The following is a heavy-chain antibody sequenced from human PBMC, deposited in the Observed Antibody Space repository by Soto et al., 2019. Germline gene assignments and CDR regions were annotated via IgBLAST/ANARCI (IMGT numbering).Heavy chain of an antibody. D-gene: IGHD3-10*01. V-gene: IGHV4-31*03. J-gene: IGHJ4*02. CDR2: IYYSGST. CDR3: ARYGSGSSFDY. Sequence: QVQLQESGPGLVKPSQTLSLTCTVSGGSISSGDYYWSWIRQHPGKGLEWIGYIYYSGSTYYNPPLKSRVTISVDTSKNQFSLKLTSVTAADTAVYYCARYGSGSSFDYWGQGTLVTVSS. CDR1: GGSISSGDYY.